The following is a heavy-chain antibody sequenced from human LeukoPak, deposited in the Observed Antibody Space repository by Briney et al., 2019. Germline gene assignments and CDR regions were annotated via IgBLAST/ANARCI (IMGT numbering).Heavy chain of an antibody. D-gene: IGHD5-12*01. Sequence: SETLSLTCAVYGGSFSGYYWSWIRQPPGKGLEWIGEINHSGSTNYNPSLKSRVTISVDTSKNQFSLKLSSVTAADTAVYYCARGGWLRQRSFDYWGQGTLVTVSS. J-gene: IGHJ4*02. CDR3: ARGGWLRQRSFDY. V-gene: IGHV4-34*01. CDR1: GGSFSGYY. CDR2: INHSGST.